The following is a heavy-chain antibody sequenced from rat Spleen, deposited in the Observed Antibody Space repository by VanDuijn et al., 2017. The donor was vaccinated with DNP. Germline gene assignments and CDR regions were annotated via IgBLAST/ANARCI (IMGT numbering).Heavy chain of an antibody. Sequence: QVQLEESGPGLVQPSQTLSLTCTVSGFSLTSYHIYWVRQPPGMGLEWITAISNAGNIYYNSILKSRLGVGRDTSKCQDFLKFNSLQTEDTGIYVCTRNYGFYFECWGQGVMVTVSS. D-gene: IGHD4-1*01. CDR3: TRNYGFYFEC. V-gene: IGHV2-6*01. CDR1: GFSLTSYH. CDR2: ISNAGNI. J-gene: IGHJ2*01.